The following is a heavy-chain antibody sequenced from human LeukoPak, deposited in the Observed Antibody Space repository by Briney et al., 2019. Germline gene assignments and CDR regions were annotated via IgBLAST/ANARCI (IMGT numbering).Heavy chain of an antibody. CDR1: GFTFSSYS. CDR3: ASGSRRFDY. Sequence: EPGGSLRLPWAASGFTFSSYSMNWVRQAPGKGLEWVSYISSSSTNIYYADSVKGRFTISRDNAKNSLCLQMNSLRAEDTAVYYCASGSRRFDYWGQGTLVTVSS. J-gene: IGHJ4*02. D-gene: IGHD5-12*01. CDR2: ISSSSTNI. V-gene: IGHV3-48*01.